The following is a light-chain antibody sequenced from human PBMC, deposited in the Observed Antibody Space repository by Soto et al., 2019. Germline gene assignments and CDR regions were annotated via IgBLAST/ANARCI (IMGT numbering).Light chain of an antibody. CDR3: QQANTFPLT. CDR2: DAS. Sequence: DIQMTQSPSSLSASVGDRVTITCRASQYISTYLVWYQQKPGKAPNLLISDASSLQGGVPSRFGGSGSGTDFTLTITSLQPEDFATDYCQQANTFPLTFGQGTKVEI. V-gene: IGKV1-12*01. J-gene: IGKJ1*01. CDR1: QYISTY.